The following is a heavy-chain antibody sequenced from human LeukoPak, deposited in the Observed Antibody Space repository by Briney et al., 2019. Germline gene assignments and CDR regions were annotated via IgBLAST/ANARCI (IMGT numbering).Heavy chain of an antibody. J-gene: IGHJ4*02. D-gene: IGHD4-17*01. CDR1: GDSISSGDHY. Sequence: PSQTLSLTCTVSGDSISSGDHYWTWIRQPAGKGLEWIGRIYASGRTVHNPSLKSRITISSGPSKNHFSLELSSVTAADTAIYFCASGLRSTGRSGNYFDYWGPGTLVAVSS. CDR2: IYASGRT. CDR3: ASGLRSTGRSGNYFDY. V-gene: IGHV4-61*02.